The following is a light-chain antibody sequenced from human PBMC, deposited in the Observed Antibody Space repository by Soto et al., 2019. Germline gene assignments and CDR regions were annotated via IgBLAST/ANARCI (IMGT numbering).Light chain of an antibody. J-gene: IGKJ4*01. CDR2: LGS. CDR3: MQALQTPLA. V-gene: IGKV2-28*01. CDR1: QSLLHSNGYNY. Sequence: DIVMTQSPLSLPVTPGEPASISCRSSQSLLHSNGYNYLDWYLQKPVQSPQLLIYLGSIRAYGVPDRFSGSGSGTDFTLEISRVEAEDVGVYYCMQALQTPLAVGGGTKVEIK.